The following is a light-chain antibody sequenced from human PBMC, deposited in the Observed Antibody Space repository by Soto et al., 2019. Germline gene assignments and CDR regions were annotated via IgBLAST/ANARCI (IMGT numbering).Light chain of an antibody. J-gene: IGKJ1*01. CDR3: QQYNTYWT. V-gene: IGKV1-5*01. CDR1: QSIRNW. Sequence: DIQMTQSPSTLSASVGDRVTITCRASQSIRNWLAWYQQQPGKAPKLLIYDASSLESGVPSRFSGSGYGTEFTLTISSLQPDDFATYYCQQYNTYWTFGQGTKV. CDR2: DAS.